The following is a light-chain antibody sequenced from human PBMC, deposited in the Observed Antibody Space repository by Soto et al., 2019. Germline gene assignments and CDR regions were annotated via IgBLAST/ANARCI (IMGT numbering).Light chain of an antibody. CDR1: SGHSSYA. Sequence: HLVLTQSPSASASLGASVKLTCTLSSGHSSYAIAWHQQQPEKGPRYLMKLDSDGSHTKGDAIPDRFSGSSSGAERYLTISCLQSEDEADYYCQTWGTGIHVVFGGGTKLTVL. CDR2: LDSDGSH. CDR3: QTWGTGIHVV. V-gene: IGLV4-69*01. J-gene: IGLJ2*01.